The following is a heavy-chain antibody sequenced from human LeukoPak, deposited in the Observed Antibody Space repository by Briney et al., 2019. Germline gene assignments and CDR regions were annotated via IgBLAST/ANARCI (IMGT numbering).Heavy chain of an antibody. CDR2: ISDSGGNT. CDR1: RFTFSSYV. Sequence: PGGSLRLSCAASRFTFSSYVMTWVRQAPGKGLEWVSGISDSGGNTYYADSVKGRFTISRDNSKNTLYLQMNSLRAEDTAVYYCARRRCSSTSCYRQKYYFDYWGQGTLVTVSS. J-gene: IGHJ4*02. D-gene: IGHD2-2*02. CDR3: ARRRCSSTSCYRQKYYFDY. V-gene: IGHV3-23*01.